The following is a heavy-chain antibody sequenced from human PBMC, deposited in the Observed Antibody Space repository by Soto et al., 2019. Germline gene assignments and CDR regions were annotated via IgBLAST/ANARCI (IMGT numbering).Heavy chain of an antibody. D-gene: IGHD1-1*01. Sequence: PSETLSLTCAVSGYSISSGHYWGWIRQPPGGGLEWIGRIYHSGSTYYNQSLKSRVTILLDTSNNQFSLKLRSVTAADTAVYYCERDGNVDYNNGMDVWGQGTSVTVSS. CDR3: ERDGNVDYNNGMDV. J-gene: IGHJ6*02. CDR1: GYSISSGHY. V-gene: IGHV4-38-2*02. CDR2: IYHSGST.